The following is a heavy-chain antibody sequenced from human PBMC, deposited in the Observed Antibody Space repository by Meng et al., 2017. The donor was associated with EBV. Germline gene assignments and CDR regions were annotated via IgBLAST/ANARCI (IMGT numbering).Heavy chain of an antibody. CDR1: GFTVSNDG. CDR2: IWYDGTNE. D-gene: IGHD6-13*01. V-gene: IGHV3-33*01. J-gene: IGHJ4*02. Sequence: GQLLEFGGAVVQPGRDLRVSCAASGFTVSNDGMHWVRQVPGKGLEWVAAIWYDGTNEYYAASVKGRFTISRDNSKNTVYLQMNSLRAEDTAVYFCARPTQPYSRAPLDYWGQGTLVTVSS. CDR3: ARPTQPYSRAPLDY.